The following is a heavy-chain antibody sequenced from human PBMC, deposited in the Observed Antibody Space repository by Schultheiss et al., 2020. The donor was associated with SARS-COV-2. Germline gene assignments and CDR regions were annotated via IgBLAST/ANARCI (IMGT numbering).Heavy chain of an antibody. CDR1: GFTFSSYG. Sequence: GGSLRLSCEASGFTFSSYGMSWVRQAPVRGLEWVASISGSGRNTNYADSVWGRFTVSRDNSKNTVYLQMNSLRGDDTAVYYCARGDEGMAARPDAFDIWGQGTMVTVSS. D-gene: IGHD6-6*01. CDR3: ARGDEGMAARPDAFDI. CDR2: ISGSGRNT. J-gene: IGHJ3*02. V-gene: IGHV3-23*01.